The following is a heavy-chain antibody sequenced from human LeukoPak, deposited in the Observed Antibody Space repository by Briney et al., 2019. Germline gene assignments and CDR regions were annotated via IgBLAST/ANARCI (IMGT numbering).Heavy chain of an antibody. V-gene: IGHV4-38-2*02. CDR2: IFHGGSV. CDR1: GYSISTDYY. J-gene: IGHJ6*03. CDR3: ARLVGAARPHYYYYMDV. Sequence: SETLSLTCTVSGYSISTDYYWGWIRQPPGKGLEWIGSIFHGGSVYYNPSLKSRVTISVDTSKNQFSLKLSSVTAADTAVYYCARLVGAARPHYYYYMDVWGKGTTVTVSS. D-gene: IGHD6-6*01.